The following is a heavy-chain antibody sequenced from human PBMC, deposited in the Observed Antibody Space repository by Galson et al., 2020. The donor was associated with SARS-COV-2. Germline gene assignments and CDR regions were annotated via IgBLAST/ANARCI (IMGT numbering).Heavy chain of an antibody. CDR1: DVSMTSYY. Sequence: ETPETLSLTCSVSDVSMTSYYWSWIRQPPGKGLEWIGYISYSVSTNYNPSLRSRVTILVDLSKNQFSLKLSSVTAADTAVYYCARDPAPLYGDNYYYGMDVWGRGTTVTVSS. D-gene: IGHD4-17*01. J-gene: IGHJ6*02. CDR2: ISYSVST. CDR3: ARDPAPLYGDNYYYGMDV. V-gene: IGHV4-59*01.